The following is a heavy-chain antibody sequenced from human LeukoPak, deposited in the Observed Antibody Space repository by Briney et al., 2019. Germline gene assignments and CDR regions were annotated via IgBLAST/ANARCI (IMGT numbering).Heavy chain of an antibody. CDR3: ARKRGVGVDRNAFDI. CDR2: ISPNSVEK. D-gene: IGHD3-3*01. J-gene: IGHJ3*02. V-gene: IGHV1-2*02. CDR1: GYTFSDYY. Sequence: EASVTVSCKASGYTFSDYYMHWVRQAPAQGLEWMGWISPNSVEKVYAQKFQGRDTMTRDTSISTAYMELSRLRSDDTAVYYCARKRGVGVDRNAFDIWGQGTMVTVSS.